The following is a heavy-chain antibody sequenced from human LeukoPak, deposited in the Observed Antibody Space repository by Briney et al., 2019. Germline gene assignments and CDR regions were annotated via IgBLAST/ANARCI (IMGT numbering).Heavy chain of an antibody. V-gene: IGHV3-7*04. Sequence: WGSLRLSCSASGFYFDDYGMSWVRQVPGKGLEWVANIKQDGSEKYYVDSVKGRFTISRDNAKNSLYLQMNSLRAEDTAVYYCARGYQWLLLGYYFDYWGQGTLVTVSS. D-gene: IGHD6-19*01. CDR1: GFYFDDYG. J-gene: IGHJ4*02. CDR3: ARGYQWLLLGYYFDY. CDR2: IKQDGSEK.